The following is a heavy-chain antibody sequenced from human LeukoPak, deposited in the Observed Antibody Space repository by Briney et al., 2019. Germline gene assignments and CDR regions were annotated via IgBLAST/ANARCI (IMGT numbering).Heavy chain of an antibody. CDR1: GGSISSYY. J-gene: IGHJ4*02. CDR3: ARGGYSYGYSGPYYFDY. CDR2: IYYSGST. D-gene: IGHD5-18*01. Sequence: SETLSLTCTVSGGSISSYYRSWIRQPPGKGLEWIGYIYYSGSTNYNPSLKSRVTISVDTSKNQFSLKLSSVTAADTAVYYCARGGYSYGYSGPYYFDYWGQGTLVTVSS. V-gene: IGHV4-59*01.